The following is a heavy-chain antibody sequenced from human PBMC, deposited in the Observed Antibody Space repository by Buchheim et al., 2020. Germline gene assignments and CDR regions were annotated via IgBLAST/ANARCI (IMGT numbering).Heavy chain of an antibody. CDR2: IKQGGSEK. V-gene: IGHV3-7*01. Sequence: EVQLVESGGGLVQPGGSLRLSCAASGFTFSSYWLSWVRQAPGKGLGWVANIKQGGSEKYYVDSVKGRFTISRDDAKRSVYLQLNSLRAEDTAVYYCARVGGCDTASCHHGAFDFWGQGS. CDR3: ARVGGCDTASCHHGAFDF. J-gene: IGHJ3*01. D-gene: IGHD2-2*01. CDR1: GFTFSSYW.